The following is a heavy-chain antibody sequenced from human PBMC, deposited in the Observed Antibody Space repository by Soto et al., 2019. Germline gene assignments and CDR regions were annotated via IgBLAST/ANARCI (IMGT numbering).Heavy chain of an antibody. CDR2: ISSSGSTI. J-gene: IGHJ4*02. CDR1: GFTFSSYE. Sequence: PGGSLRLSCAASGFTFSSYEMNWVRQAPGKGLEWVSYISSSGSTICYADSVKGRFTISRDNAKNSLYLQMNSLRAEDTAVYYCARGSGSYYFDYWGQGTLVTVSS. D-gene: IGHD1-26*01. CDR3: ARGSGSYYFDY. V-gene: IGHV3-48*03.